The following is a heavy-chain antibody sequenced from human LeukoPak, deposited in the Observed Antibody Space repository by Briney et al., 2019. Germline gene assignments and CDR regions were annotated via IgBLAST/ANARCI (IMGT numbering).Heavy chain of an antibody. CDR2: IYYSGST. J-gene: IGHJ3*02. Sequence: PSETLSLTCTVSGGSISSSSYYWGWIRQPPGTGLEWIGSIYYSGSTYYNPSLKSRVTISVDTSKNQFSLKLSSVTAADTAVYYCARRIAVADDAFDIWGQGTMVTVSS. CDR1: GGSISSSSYY. CDR3: ARRIAVADDAFDI. D-gene: IGHD6-19*01. V-gene: IGHV4-39*01.